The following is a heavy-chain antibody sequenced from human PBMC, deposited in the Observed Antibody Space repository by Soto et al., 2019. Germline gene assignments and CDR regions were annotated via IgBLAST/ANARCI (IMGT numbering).Heavy chain of an antibody. J-gene: IGHJ6*02. V-gene: IGHV3-48*02. CDR3: ARDGSGYSSGWSPGDYYYYGMDV. CDR2: ISSSSSTI. Sequence: PGGSLRLSCAASGFTFSSYSMNWVRQAPGKGLEWVSYISSSSSTIYYADSVKGRFTISRDNAKNSLYLQMNSLRDEDTAVYYCARDGSGYSSGWSPGDYYYYGMDVWGQGTTVTVSS. D-gene: IGHD6-19*01. CDR1: GFTFSSYS.